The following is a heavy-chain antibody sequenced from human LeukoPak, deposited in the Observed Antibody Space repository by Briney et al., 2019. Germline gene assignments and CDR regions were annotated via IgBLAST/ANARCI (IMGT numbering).Heavy chain of an antibody. CDR3: ARARRFLEWFDP. CDR2: INPNSGGT. J-gene: IGHJ5*02. Sequence: ASVKVSCKASGYTFTGYYMHWVRQAPGQGLEWMGWINPNSGGTNYAQKFQGRGTMTRDTSISTAYMELSRLRSDDTAVYYCARARRFLEWFDPWGQGTLVTVSS. CDR1: GYTFTGYY. D-gene: IGHD3-3*01. V-gene: IGHV1-2*02.